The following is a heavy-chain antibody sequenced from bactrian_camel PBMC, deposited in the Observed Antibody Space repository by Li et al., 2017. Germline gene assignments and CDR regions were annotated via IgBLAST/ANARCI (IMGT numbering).Heavy chain of an antibody. CDR2: ISSDGSYT. CDR3: AASFLRRSWSFNY. J-gene: IGHJ4*01. Sequence: HVQLVESGGGSVQPGGSLRLSCVASGFTFSNYYMSWVRQAPGKGLEWVAGISSDGSYTFYANSVKGRFTISRDNAKNTLYLQMNSLKPEDTAVYYCAASFLRRSWSFNYWGQGTQVTVS. V-gene: IGHV3S5*01. CDR1: GFTFSNYY. D-gene: IGHD6*01.